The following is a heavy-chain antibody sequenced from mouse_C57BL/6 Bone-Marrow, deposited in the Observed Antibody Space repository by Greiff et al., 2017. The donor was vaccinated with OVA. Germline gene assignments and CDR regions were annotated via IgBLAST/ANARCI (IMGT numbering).Heavy chain of an antibody. J-gene: IGHJ4*01. D-gene: IGHD2-1*01. V-gene: IGHV1-75*01. Sequence: VKLQESGPELVKPGASVKISCKASGYTFTDYYINWVKQRPGQGLEWIGWIFPGSGSTYYNEKFKGKATLTVDKSSSTAYMLLSSLTSEDSAVYFCALYYGNYGDAMDYWGQGTSVTVSS. CDR3: ALYYGNYGDAMDY. CDR2: IFPGSGST. CDR1: GYTFTDYY.